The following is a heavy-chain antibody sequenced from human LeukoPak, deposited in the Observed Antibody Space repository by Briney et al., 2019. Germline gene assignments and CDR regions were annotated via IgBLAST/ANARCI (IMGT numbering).Heavy chain of an antibody. Sequence: GGSLRLSCAASGFTFSSNWMSWVRQAPGKGLEWVANIKQDGSEKYYVDSVKGRFTISRDNAKNSLYLQVNSLRAEDTAVYYCARVRYSDWPNDYWGQGTLVTVSS. CDR1: GFTFSSNW. D-gene: IGHD3-3*01. V-gene: IGHV3-7*03. CDR3: ARVRYSDWPNDY. CDR2: IKQDGSEK. J-gene: IGHJ4*02.